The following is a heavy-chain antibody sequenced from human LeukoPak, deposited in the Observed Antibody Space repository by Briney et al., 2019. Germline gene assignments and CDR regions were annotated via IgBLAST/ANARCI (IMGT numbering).Heavy chain of an antibody. Sequence: GGSLRLSCAASGFTFSSYAMHWVRQAPGKGLEWVAVISYNGSNKYYADSVKGRFTISRDNSKNTLYLQMNSLRAEDTAVYYCAKDRDSIGYYSPNWFDPWGQGTLVTVSS. V-gene: IGHV3-30*04. J-gene: IGHJ5*02. CDR3: AKDRDSIGYYSPNWFDP. CDR2: ISYNGSNK. CDR1: GFTFSSYA. D-gene: IGHD3-22*01.